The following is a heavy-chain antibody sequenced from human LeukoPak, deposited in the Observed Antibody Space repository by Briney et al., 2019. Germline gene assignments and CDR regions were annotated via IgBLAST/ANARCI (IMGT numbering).Heavy chain of an antibody. Sequence: PGGSLRLSCAASGFTFSSYSMNWVRQAPGKGLEWVSSISSGSTYMYYADSVKGRFTISRDNAQNSMYLQMNSLRAEDTAVYYCAKDIYGSGSLARPDYWGQGTLVTVSS. CDR1: GFTFSSYS. D-gene: IGHD3-10*01. CDR3: AKDIYGSGSLARPDY. CDR2: ISSGSTYM. J-gene: IGHJ4*02. V-gene: IGHV3-21*01.